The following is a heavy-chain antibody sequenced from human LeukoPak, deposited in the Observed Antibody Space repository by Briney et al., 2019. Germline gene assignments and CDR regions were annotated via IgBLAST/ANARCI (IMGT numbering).Heavy chain of an antibody. CDR3: ARFASNSSSWRLVLYYFDY. CDR2: IYYSGST. D-gene: IGHD6-13*01. CDR1: GGSISSYY. V-gene: IGHV4-59*01. J-gene: IGHJ4*02. Sequence: SETLSLTCTVSGGSISSYYWSWIRQPPGKGLEWIGYIYYSGSTNYNPSLKSRVTISVDTSKNQFSLELSSVTAADTAVYYCARFASNSSSWRLVLYYFDYWGQGTLVTVSS.